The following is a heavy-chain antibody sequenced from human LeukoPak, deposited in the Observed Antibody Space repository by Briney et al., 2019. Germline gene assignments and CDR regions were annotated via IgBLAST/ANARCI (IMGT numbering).Heavy chain of an antibody. J-gene: IGHJ4*02. V-gene: IGHV3-74*01. D-gene: IGHD1-26*01. CDR1: GFSFSVYW. CDR2: IKTDGSIT. Sequence: GGSLRLSCAASGFSFSVYWMHWVRQAPGKGPVWVSRIKTDGSITDYADSVKGRFTISRDNAKNTLYLQMNSLRAEDTAVYYCAKDLQRWELLTPLDYWGQGTLVTVSS. CDR3: AKDLQRWELLTPLDY.